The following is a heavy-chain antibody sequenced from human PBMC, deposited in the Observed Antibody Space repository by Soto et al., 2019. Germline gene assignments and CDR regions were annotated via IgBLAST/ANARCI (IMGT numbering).Heavy chain of an antibody. J-gene: IGHJ5*02. V-gene: IGHV3-9*01. D-gene: IGHD3-10*01. CDR2: ISWNSGSI. Sequence: RKGLDWVSGISWNSGSIGYADSVKGRFTISRDNAKNSLYLQMNSLRAEDTAVYYCARDYGRYYYGSGSYRGFGPWGQGTLVTVSS. CDR3: ARDYGRYYYGSGSYRGFGP.